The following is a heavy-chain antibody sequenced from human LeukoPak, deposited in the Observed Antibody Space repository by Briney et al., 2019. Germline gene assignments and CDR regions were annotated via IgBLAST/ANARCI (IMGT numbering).Heavy chain of an antibody. Sequence: SETLSLTCTVSGGSISGYYWTWIRQPPGKGLEWIGYMYYSGSTNYNPSLKSRVTISVDTSKNQFSLKLSSVTAADTAVYYCARAPIYMNYFDYWGQGTLVTVFS. V-gene: IGHV4-59*08. J-gene: IGHJ4*02. CDR2: MYYSGST. CDR3: ARAPIYMNYFDY. D-gene: IGHD3-9*01. CDR1: GGSISGYY.